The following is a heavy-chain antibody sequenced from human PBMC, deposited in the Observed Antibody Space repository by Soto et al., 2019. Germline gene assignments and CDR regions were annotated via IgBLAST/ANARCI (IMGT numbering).Heavy chain of an antibody. CDR3: ARMRPTGWHDYYFFGMDL. CDR2: VFSRGGT. CDR1: GGSLTDHY. V-gene: IGHV4-59*11. J-gene: IGHJ6*02. D-gene: IGHD6-19*01. Sequence: SETLSLTCNVSGGSLTDHYWTWIRQPPGKGLEWIGCVFSRGGTYYAPSLKSRVTISLDTSKNQFSLRLTSMTTADTAVYYCARMRPTGWHDYYFFGMDLWCQGTTVT.